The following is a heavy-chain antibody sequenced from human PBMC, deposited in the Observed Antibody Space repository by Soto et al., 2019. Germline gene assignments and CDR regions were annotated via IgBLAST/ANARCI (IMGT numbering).Heavy chain of an antibody. CDR3: ERVPVDTYMIYWSDP. J-gene: IGHJ5*02. CDR1: GDSINSGDYY. D-gene: IGHD5-18*01. Sequence: SETLSLTSSVSGDSINSGDYYWTLMRQAPGKGLQWVRHVYCSGSTNYNPSLKSRVTISLDTSKNQFSLKLRSVTAGDTAVYYCERVPVDTYMIYWSDPWGQGTLVTVSS. V-gene: IGHV4-61*08. CDR2: VYCSGST.